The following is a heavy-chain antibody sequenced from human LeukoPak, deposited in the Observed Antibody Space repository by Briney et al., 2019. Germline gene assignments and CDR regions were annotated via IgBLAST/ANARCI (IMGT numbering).Heavy chain of an antibody. CDR2: ISGSGGGT. J-gene: IGHJ4*02. D-gene: IGHD3-3*01. V-gene: IGHV3-23*01. CDR3: AKEEKEGYDFVWVDY. CDR1: GFTFNNYA. Sequence: GGSLRLSCAASGFTFNNYAMSWVRQAPGKGLEWASDISGSGGGTYYADSVKGRFTISRDNAKNTLYLQMNSLRAEDTAVYYCAKEEKEGYDFVWVDYWGQGTLVTVSS.